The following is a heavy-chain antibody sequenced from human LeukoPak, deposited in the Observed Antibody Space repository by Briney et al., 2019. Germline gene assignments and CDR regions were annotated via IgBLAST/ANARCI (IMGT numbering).Heavy chain of an antibody. V-gene: IGHV4-61*02. CDR1: GDSISSGSYY. Sequence: SQTLSLTCTVSGDSISSGSYYWSWIRQPAGKGLEWIGRMYTSGTTNYNPSLESRVTISVDTSKNQFSLKLSSVTAADTAVYYCARAGELPHNWFDPWGQGTLVTVSS. D-gene: IGHD3-10*01. CDR3: ARAGELPHNWFDP. CDR2: MYTSGTT. J-gene: IGHJ5*02.